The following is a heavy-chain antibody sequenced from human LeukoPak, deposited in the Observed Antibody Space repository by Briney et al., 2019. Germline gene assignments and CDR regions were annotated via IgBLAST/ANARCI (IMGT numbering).Heavy chain of an antibody. CDR1: GFTFSSYW. Sequence: GGSLRLSCAASGFTFSSYWMSWVRQAPGKGLEWVANIKQDGSEKYYVDSVKGRFTISRDNAKNSLYLQMNSLRAEDTAVYYCARDQDSGSFSWYFDYWGQGTLVTVSS. CDR2: IKQDGSEK. D-gene: IGHD1-26*01. V-gene: IGHV3-7*01. CDR3: ARDQDSGSFSWYFDY. J-gene: IGHJ4*02.